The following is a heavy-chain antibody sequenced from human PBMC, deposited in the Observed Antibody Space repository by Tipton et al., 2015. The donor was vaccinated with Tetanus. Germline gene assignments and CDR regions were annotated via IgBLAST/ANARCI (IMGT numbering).Heavy chain of an antibody. Sequence: TLSLTCTVSGGSMSTYYWSWIRRPPGKGLEWIGYVYYTGSTDYNPSLKSRVTISVDTSKNQFSLKLSSVTAADTAVYYCARGTGDYWGQGTLVTVSS. CDR2: VYYTGST. V-gene: IGHV4-59*01. D-gene: IGHD1-14*01. CDR3: ARGTGDY. CDR1: GGSMSTYY. J-gene: IGHJ4*02.